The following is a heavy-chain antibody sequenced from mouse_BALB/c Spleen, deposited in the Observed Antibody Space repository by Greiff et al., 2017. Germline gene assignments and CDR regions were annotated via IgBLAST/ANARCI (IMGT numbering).Heavy chain of an antibody. J-gene: IGHJ3*01. CDR2: ISSGSSTI. CDR3: ARSRDRFSFAY. Sequence: LVESGGGLVQPGGSRKLSCAASGFTFSSFGMHWVRQAPEKGLEWVAYISSGSSTIYYADTVKGRFTISRDNPKNTLFLQMTSLRSEDTAMYYCARSRDRFSFAYWGQGTLVTVSA. CDR1: GFTFSSFG. D-gene: IGHD2-14*01. V-gene: IGHV5-17*02.